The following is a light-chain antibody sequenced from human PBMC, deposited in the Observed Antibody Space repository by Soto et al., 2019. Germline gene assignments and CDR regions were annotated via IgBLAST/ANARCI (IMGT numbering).Light chain of an antibody. CDR3: QQRGNWHPPIS. CDR2: GSS. V-gene: IGKV3-15*01. Sequence: EILLTQXPAXXXXSXXXRXPLXXXAIQSVGSNLAWFQQKPGQAPRLLIYGSSTRATGVPARFSGSGSETDFTLTISSLQPEDFAVYYCQQRGNWHPPISFGQGTRLEIK. J-gene: IGKJ5*01. CDR1: QSVGSN.